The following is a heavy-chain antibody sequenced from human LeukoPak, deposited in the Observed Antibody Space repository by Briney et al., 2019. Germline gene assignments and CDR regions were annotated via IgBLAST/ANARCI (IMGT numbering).Heavy chain of an antibody. CDR2: IYHSGST. V-gene: IGHV4-30-2*01. CDR3: AREVGICSSTSCYTRSIDY. J-gene: IGHJ4*02. CDR1: GGSISSGGYY. D-gene: IGHD2-2*02. Sequence: PSQTLSLTCTVSGGSISSGGYYWSWIRQPPGKGLEWIGYIYHSGSTYYNPSLKSRVTISVDRSKNQFSLKLSSVTAADTAVYYCAREVGICSSTSCYTRSIDYWGQGTLVTVSS.